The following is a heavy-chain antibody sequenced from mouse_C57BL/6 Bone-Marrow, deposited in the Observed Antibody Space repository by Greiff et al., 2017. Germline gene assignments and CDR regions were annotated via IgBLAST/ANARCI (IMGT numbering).Heavy chain of an antibody. CDR1: GYTFTSYW. V-gene: IGHV1-50*01. J-gene: IGHJ3*01. CDR2: IDPSDSYT. CDR3: ARWGWLQFAY. Sequence: QVQLQQPGAELVKPGASVKLSCKASGYTFTSYWMQWVKQRPGQGLEWIGEIDPSDSYTNYNQKFKGKATLTVDTSSSIAYMQLSSLTSEDSAVYYCARWGWLQFAYWGQGTLVTVSA. D-gene: IGHD2-3*01.